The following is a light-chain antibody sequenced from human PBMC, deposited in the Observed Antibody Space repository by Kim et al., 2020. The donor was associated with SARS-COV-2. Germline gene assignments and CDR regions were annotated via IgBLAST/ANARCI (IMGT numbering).Light chain of an antibody. Sequence: ALGQTVRITCQGDTLRIYYASWYQQKPGQAPVLVMFGKNNRPSGIPDRFSGSSSGNTASLTITGAQAEDEADYFCDSRDSIGTHVFFCGGTKLTVL. CDR2: GKN. CDR1: TLRIYY. J-gene: IGLJ2*01. CDR3: DSRDSIGTHVF. V-gene: IGLV3-19*01.